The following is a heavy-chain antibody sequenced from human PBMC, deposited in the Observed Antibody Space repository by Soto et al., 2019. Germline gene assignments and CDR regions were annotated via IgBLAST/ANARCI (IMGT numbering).Heavy chain of an antibody. D-gene: IGHD6-13*01. J-gene: IGHJ6*03. CDR2: MNPNSGNT. CDR3: ARVESWYVGFYYYMDV. CDR1: GYTFTSYD. V-gene: IGHV1-8*01. Sequence: ASVKVSCKASGYTFTSYDINWVRQATGQGLEWMGWMNPNSGNTGYAQKFQGRVTMTRNTSISTAYMELSSLRSEDTAVYYCARVESWYVGFYYYMDVWGKGTTVTVSS.